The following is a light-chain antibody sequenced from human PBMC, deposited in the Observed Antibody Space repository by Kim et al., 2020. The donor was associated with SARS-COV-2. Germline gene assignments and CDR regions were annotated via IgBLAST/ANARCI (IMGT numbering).Light chain of an antibody. J-gene: IGKJ2*03. CDR3: HQYIRSPYS. CDR1: QRMSSNY. Sequence: WSPGERATLSCRANQRMSSNYLAWYQHKPGQSPRLLIHDASNRATGIPDRFSGSGSGTDFTLTISRLEPEDFAVYYCHQYIRSPYSFGQGTKLEIK. V-gene: IGKV3-20*01. CDR2: DAS.